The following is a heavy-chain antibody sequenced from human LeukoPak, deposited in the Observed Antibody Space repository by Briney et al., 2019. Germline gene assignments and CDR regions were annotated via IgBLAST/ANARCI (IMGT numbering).Heavy chain of an antibody. D-gene: IGHD3-3*01. CDR2: ISAYNGNT. CDR3: ARASNDYDFWSGYYTGQSPFDI. Sequence: ASVKVSCKASGYTFTSYGISWVRQAPGQGLEWMGWISAYNGNTNYAQKLQGRVTMTTDTSTSTAYMELRSLRSDDTAVYYCARASNDYDFWSGYYTGQSPFDIWGQGTMVTVSS. V-gene: IGHV1-18*01. J-gene: IGHJ3*02. CDR1: GYTFTSYG.